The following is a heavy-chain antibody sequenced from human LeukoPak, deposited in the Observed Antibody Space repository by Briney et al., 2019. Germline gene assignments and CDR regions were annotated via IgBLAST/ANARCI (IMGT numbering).Heavy chain of an antibody. CDR1: GFTFSSYS. CDR3: AKEDYDGSGSYLGY. CDR2: ISSSSSNI. D-gene: IGHD3-10*01. Sequence: GGTLRLSCAASGFTFSSYSMNWVRQAPGKGLEWVSSISSSSSNIYYADSLKGRFTISRDNAKNSLYLQMNSLRAEDTAVYNCAKEDYDGSGSYLGYWGQGTLVTVSS. V-gene: IGHV3-21*01. J-gene: IGHJ4*02.